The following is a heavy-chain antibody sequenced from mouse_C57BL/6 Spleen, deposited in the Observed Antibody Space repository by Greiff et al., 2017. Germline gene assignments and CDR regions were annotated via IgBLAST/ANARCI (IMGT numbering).Heavy chain of an antibody. CDR3: TARSSYDWYFDV. J-gene: IGHJ1*03. CDR1: GFTFSNYW. CDR2: IRLKSDNYAT. Sequence: EVHLVESGGGLVQPGGSMKLSCVASGFTFSNYWMNWVRQSPEKGLEWVAQIRLKSDNYATHYAESVKGRFTISRDDSKSSVYLQMNNLRAEDTGIYYCTARSSYDWYFDVWGTGTTVTVSS. D-gene: IGHD1-1*01. V-gene: IGHV6-3*01.